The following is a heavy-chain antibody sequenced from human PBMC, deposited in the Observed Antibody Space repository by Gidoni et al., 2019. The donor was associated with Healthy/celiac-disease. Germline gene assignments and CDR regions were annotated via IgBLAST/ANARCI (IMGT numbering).Heavy chain of an antibody. Sequence: QVQLVESGGGVVQPGRSLRLSCAASGFPFSSSGMHWVLQAPGKGLEWVAVISYDGSNKYYADSVKGRFTISRDNSKNTLYLQMNSLRAEDTAVYYCAKGAISDRAYCGGDCYSLDAFDIWGQGTMVTVSS. CDR3: AKGAISDRAYCGGDCYSLDAFDI. V-gene: IGHV3-30*18. J-gene: IGHJ3*02. D-gene: IGHD2-21*02. CDR1: GFPFSSSG. CDR2: ISYDGSNK.